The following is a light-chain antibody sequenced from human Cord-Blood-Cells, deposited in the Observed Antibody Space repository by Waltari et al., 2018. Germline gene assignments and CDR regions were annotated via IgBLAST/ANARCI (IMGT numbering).Light chain of an antibody. Sequence: QSALTQPASVSGSPGRSITISCTGTSSAVGSYNLVSWYQQHPGKAPKLMIYEGSKRPSGVSNRFSGSKSGNTASLTISGLQAEDEADYYCCSYAGSSTLYVFGTGTKVTVL. CDR3: CSYAGSSTLYV. CDR1: SSAVGSYNL. CDR2: EGS. J-gene: IGLJ1*01. V-gene: IGLV2-23*01.